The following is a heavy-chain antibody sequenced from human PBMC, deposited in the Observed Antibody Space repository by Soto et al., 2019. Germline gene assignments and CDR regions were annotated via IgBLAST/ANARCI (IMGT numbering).Heavy chain of an antibody. V-gene: IGHV3-9*01. CDR3: VLRYSSGWTFDY. CDR1: GFTFDDYA. D-gene: IGHD6-19*01. J-gene: IGHJ4*02. CDR2: ISWNSGSI. Sequence: EVQLVESGGGLVQPGRSLSLSCAASGFTFDDYAKHWVRQAPGKGLEWVSGISWNSGSIGYADSVKGRFTISRDNAKNSLYMQMNSQRAEDTALYYCVLRYSSGWTFDYCGQGTLVTASS.